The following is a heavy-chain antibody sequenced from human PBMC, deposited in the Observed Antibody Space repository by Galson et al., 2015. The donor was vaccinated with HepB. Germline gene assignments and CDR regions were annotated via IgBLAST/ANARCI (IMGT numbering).Heavy chain of an antibody. D-gene: IGHD4-17*01. Sequence: SLRLSCAASGFTFDDYAMHWVRQAPGKGLEWVSGISWNSGSIGYADSVKGRFTISRDNAKNSLYLQMNSLRAEDTALYYCAKLSTVTTFDYWGQGTLVTVSS. CDR3: AKLSTVTTFDY. V-gene: IGHV3-9*01. CDR1: GFTFDDYA. J-gene: IGHJ4*02. CDR2: ISWNSGSI.